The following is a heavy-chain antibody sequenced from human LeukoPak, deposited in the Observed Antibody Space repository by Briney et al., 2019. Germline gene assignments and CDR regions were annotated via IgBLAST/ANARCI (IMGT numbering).Heavy chain of an antibody. CDR1: GYTFTCYY. V-gene: IGHV1-2*04. Sequence: GASVKVSCKASGYTFTCYYMHWVRQAPGQGLEWMGWINPNSGGTNYAQKFQGWVTMTRDTSISTAYMELSRLRSDDTAVYYCARAGSGCGSTSCYMASADYYYGMDVWGQGTTVTVSS. J-gene: IGHJ6*02. D-gene: IGHD2-2*02. CDR2: INPNSGGT. CDR3: ARAGSGCGSTSCYMASADYYYGMDV.